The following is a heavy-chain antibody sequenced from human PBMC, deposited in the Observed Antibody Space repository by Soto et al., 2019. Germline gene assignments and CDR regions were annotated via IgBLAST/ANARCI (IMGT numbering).Heavy chain of an antibody. V-gene: IGHV4-31*03. Sequence: QVQLQESGPGLVKPSQTLSLTCTVSGGSISSGGYYWRWIRQHPGKGLEWIGYIYYSGSTYYNPSLKRRVTISVDTSKNQFSLKLSSVTAADTAVYYCARASSSWQNFDYWGQGTLVTVSS. J-gene: IGHJ4*02. CDR3: ARASSSWQNFDY. CDR1: GGSISSGGYY. CDR2: IYYSGST. D-gene: IGHD6-13*01.